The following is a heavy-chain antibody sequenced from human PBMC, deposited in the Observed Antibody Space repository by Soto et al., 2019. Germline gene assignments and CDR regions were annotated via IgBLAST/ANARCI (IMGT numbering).Heavy chain of an antibody. CDR3: ARREYSGSTYYFDY. D-gene: IGHD5-12*01. CDR2: ISGDGSRT. CDR1: GFTFSSYW. Sequence: PGGSLRLSCAASGFTFSSYWMHWVRQAPGKGLVWVSRISGDGSRTNYADSVKGRFTISRDNAKNTLYLQMNSLRAEDTAVYYCARREYSGSTYYFDYWGQGTLVTVSS. J-gene: IGHJ4*02. V-gene: IGHV3-74*01.